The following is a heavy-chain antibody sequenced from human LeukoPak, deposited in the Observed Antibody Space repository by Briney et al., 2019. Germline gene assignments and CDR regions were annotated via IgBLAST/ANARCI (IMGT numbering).Heavy chain of an antibody. Sequence: GESLKISCKGSGYSFTSYWIGWVRQMPGKGLEWMVIIYPGDSDTRYSPSFQGQVTISADKSISTAYLQWSSLKASDTAMYYCASAEVIAAAGPYYFDYWGQGTLVTVSS. CDR2: IYPGDSDT. V-gene: IGHV5-51*01. CDR3: ASAEVIAAAGPYYFDY. D-gene: IGHD6-13*01. J-gene: IGHJ4*02. CDR1: GYSFTSYW.